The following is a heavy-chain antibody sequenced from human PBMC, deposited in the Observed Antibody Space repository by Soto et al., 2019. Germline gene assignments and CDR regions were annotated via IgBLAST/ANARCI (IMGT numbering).Heavy chain of an antibody. CDR3: ARDEGTPITYRFDY. CDR2: IHENGHFK. CDR1: GFSFSSYS. J-gene: IGHJ4*02. D-gene: IGHD2-15*01. V-gene: IGHV3-7*03. Sequence: EVQLVESGGGLVQPGGSLRLSCATSGFSFSSYSMSWIRQAPGKGLERLAHIHENGHFKFYVDSVKGRFTISRDDALNSLYLQMNSLRAEDTAMYYCARDEGTPITYRFDYWGQGTLVTVSS.